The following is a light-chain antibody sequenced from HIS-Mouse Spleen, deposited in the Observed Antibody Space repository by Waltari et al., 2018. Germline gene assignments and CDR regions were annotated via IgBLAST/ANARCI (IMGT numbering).Light chain of an antibody. Sequence: NFMLTQPHSVSESPGKTVTISCTGSSGSIASNYVQWYQQPPGSAPTTVIYEDNKRPSGVPDRFSGSIDSSSNSASLTISGLKTEDEADYYCQSYDSSNVVFGGGTKLTVL. CDR1: SGSIASNY. CDR3: QSYDSSNVV. J-gene: IGLJ2*01. CDR2: EDN. V-gene: IGLV6-57*02.